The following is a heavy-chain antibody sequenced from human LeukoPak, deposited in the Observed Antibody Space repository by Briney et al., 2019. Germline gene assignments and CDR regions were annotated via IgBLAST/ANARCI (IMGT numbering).Heavy chain of an antibody. D-gene: IGHD3-10*01. J-gene: IGHJ4*02. V-gene: IGHV3-30*04. CDR3: ARSHGSGSYYNLNDY. CDR1: GFTFSSYA. CDR2: ISYDGSNK. Sequence: PGRSLRLSCAASGFTFSSYAMHWVRQAPGKGLEWVAVISYDGSNKYYADSVKGRFTISRDNSKNTLYLQMNSLRAEDTAVYYCARSHGSGSYYNLNDYWGQGTLVTVSS.